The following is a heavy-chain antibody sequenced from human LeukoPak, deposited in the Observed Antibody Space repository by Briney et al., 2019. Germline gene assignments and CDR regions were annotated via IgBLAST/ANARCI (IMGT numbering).Heavy chain of an antibody. V-gene: IGHV3-30*02. CDR3: ATVIGRWETRDY. CDR2: IRGDNGNT. J-gene: IGHJ4*02. CDR1: GITFSPNG. Sequence: GGSLRLSCVASGITFSPNGFHWVRQAPGKGLEWVAFIRGDNGNTYYEDSVKGRFTISRDKSRNTLHLQMNSLGPEDTGFYYCATVIGRWETRDYWGQGTLVTVSS. D-gene: IGHD5-24*01.